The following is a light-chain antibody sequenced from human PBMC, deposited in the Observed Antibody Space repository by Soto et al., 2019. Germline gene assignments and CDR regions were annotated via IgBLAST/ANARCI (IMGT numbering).Light chain of an antibody. Sequence: DIQMIQSPSSLSAYVGARVTISCRASQDIGNHLAWYQQKPVKVPKLLIHAASTMQSGVPSRFSGSGSGTDFTLTISSLQPEDVATYFCEMYNIAPLITFGQGTRLEIK. CDR3: EMYNIAPLIT. CDR1: QDIGNH. CDR2: AAS. V-gene: IGKV1-27*01. J-gene: IGKJ5*01.